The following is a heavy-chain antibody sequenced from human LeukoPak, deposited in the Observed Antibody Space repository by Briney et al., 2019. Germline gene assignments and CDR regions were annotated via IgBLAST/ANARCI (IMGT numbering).Heavy chain of an antibody. D-gene: IGHD5-18*01. V-gene: IGHV3-48*03. CDR3: ARDPTGGYSYGYY. Sequence: PGGSLRLSCAASGFTFSSYEMNWVRQAPGKGLEWVSYISSSGSTIYYADSVKGRFTISRDNAKNSLYLQMNSLRAEDAAVYYCARDPTGGYSYGYYWGQGTLVTVSS. J-gene: IGHJ4*02. CDR2: ISSSGSTI. CDR1: GFTFSSYE.